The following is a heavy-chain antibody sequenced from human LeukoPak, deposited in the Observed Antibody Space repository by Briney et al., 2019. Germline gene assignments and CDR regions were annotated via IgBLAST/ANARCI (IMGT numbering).Heavy chain of an antibody. D-gene: IGHD6-13*01. Sequence: SETLSLTCTVSGGSISSYYWSWIRQPPGKGLEWIGSIYYSGSTYYNPSLKSRVTISVDTSKNQFSLKLRSVTAADTAVYYCASHAGEGIAAAGTFDYWGQGTLVTVSS. J-gene: IGHJ4*02. CDR1: GGSISSYY. V-gene: IGHV4-59*05. CDR2: IYYSGST. CDR3: ASHAGEGIAAAGTFDY.